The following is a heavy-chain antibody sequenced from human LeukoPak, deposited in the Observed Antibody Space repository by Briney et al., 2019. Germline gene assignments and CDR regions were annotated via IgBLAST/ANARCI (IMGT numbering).Heavy chain of an antibody. V-gene: IGHV3-23*01. CDR3: ASGSAGGRPYYFDY. CDR2: VDSTGVYT. CDR1: GLIFSNKA. Sequence: GGSLRLSCAAPGLIFSNKAMSWVRQAPGKGLEWIAAVDSTGVYTWYADSVKGRFIISRDNSVNTLYLRMNSLTAADTAMYYCASGSAGGRPYYFDYWGQGSLVTVSS. J-gene: IGHJ4*02. D-gene: IGHD2-15*01.